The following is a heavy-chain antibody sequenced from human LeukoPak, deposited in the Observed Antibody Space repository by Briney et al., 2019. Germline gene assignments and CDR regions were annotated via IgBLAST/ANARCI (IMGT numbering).Heavy chain of an antibody. V-gene: IGHV3-66*01. CDR1: GFTVSSNY. CDR3: AKDLDYTTYAYYFDY. D-gene: IGHD4-11*01. Sequence: PGGSLRLSCAVTGFTVSSNYMSWVRQAPGKGLEWVSLISDGGSTHYADSVKGRFTISRDNSKNTLYLQMNSLRADDTAVYYCAKDLDYTTYAYYFDYWGEGNLVTASS. J-gene: IGHJ4*02. CDR2: ISDGGST.